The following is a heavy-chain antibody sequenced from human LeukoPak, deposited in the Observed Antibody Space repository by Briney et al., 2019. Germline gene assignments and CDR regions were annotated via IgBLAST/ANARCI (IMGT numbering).Heavy chain of an antibody. Sequence: ASVKVSCKASGYTFTCYYMHWVRQAPGQGLEWMGIINPSGGSTSYAQKFQGRVTMTRDMSTSTVYMELSSLRSEDTAVYYCARMFHSGWYSYWGQGTLVTVSS. D-gene: IGHD6-19*01. J-gene: IGHJ4*02. CDR2: INPSGGST. V-gene: IGHV1-46*01. CDR3: ARMFHSGWYSY. CDR1: GYTFTCYY.